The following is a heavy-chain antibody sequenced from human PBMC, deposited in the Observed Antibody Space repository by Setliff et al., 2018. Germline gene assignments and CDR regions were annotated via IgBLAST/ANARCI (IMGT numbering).Heavy chain of an antibody. D-gene: IGHD3-22*01. Sequence: GSGPTLVNPTQTLTLTCTFSGFSFSTSGVGVGWIRQPPGKALEWLALIYWDDDKRYSPSLKSRLTITKDTSKNQVVLTMTNMDPVDTATYYCAHRRGDYYDSSGYYYDYWGQGTQVTVSS. J-gene: IGHJ4*02. CDR1: GFSFSTSGVG. CDR2: IYWDDDK. CDR3: AHRRGDYYDSSGYYYDY. V-gene: IGHV2-5*02.